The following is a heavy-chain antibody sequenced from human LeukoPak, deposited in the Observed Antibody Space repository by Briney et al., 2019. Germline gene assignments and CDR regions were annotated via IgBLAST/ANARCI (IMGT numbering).Heavy chain of an antibody. CDR2: INWNSGSI. D-gene: IGHD6-19*01. CDR1: GFTFDDYV. CDR3: AKGTQKGNSGWGYFFDQ. Sequence: GRSLRLSCAASGFTFDDYVMHWVRQAPGKGLEWVSGINWNSGSIDYAGSVKGRFTISRDNAMNSLYLRMNTLRPEDTAVYYCAKGTQKGNSGWGYFFDQWGQGTQVTVSS. V-gene: IGHV3-9*01. J-gene: IGHJ4*02.